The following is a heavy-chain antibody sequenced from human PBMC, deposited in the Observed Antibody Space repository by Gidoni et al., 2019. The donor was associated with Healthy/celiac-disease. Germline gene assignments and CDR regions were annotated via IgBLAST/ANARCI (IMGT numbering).Heavy chain of an antibody. D-gene: IGHD3-16*01. CDR1: GGTFSSYA. V-gene: IGHV1-69*01. CDR3: ASHPPGPFGGVSFYYGMDV. J-gene: IGHJ6*02. Sequence: QVQLVQSGAEVKKPGSSVKVSCKASGGTFSSYAISWVRQAPGQGLEWMGGIIPIFGTANYAQKFQGRVTITADESTSTAYMELSSLRSEDTAVYYCASHPPGPFGGVSFYYGMDVWGQGTTVTVSS. CDR2: IIPIFGTA.